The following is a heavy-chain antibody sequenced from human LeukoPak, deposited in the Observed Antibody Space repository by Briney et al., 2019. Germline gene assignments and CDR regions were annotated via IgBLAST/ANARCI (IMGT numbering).Heavy chain of an antibody. CDR1: GFTFSSYS. Sequence: GGSLTLSCLASGFTFSSYSMNWVRQAPGKGLEWVSAISGSGGSTYYADSVKGRFTISRDNSKNTLYLQMNSLRAEDTAVYYCAKVMETYYYDSSGYLDYRGQGTLVNVSS. J-gene: IGHJ4*02. V-gene: IGHV3-23*01. D-gene: IGHD3-22*01. CDR2: ISGSGGST. CDR3: AKVMETYYYDSSGYLDY.